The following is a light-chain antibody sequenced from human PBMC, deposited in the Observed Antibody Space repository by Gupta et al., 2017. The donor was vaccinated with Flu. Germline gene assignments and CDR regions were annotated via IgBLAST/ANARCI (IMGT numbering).Light chain of an antibody. Sequence: DIVMTQSPASLAVSLGERDTINCKSSQSHLYKSNNENYLAWYQQKPRQPPKLLIYWASTRESGVPDRFSGSGSGTDFTLTISSLQAEDVAVYYCHQYYRTPPTFGGGTKVEIK. CDR1: QSHLYKSNNENY. V-gene: IGKV4-1*01. CDR3: HQYYRTPPT. CDR2: WAS. J-gene: IGKJ4*01.